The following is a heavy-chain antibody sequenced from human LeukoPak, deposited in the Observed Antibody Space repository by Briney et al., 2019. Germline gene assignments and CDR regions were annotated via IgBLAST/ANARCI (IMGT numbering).Heavy chain of an antibody. Sequence: GGSLRLSCVASGFTVSNRYMGWVRQAPGKGLEWVSIIYSGGSIYYAETVEGRFTISRDHSKNTVYLQMNSLRAEDTAVYYCARAGKYKTGTTIPTNYWGQGTLVTVSS. J-gene: IGHJ4*02. D-gene: IGHD1-1*01. CDR2: IYSGGSI. V-gene: IGHV3-66*01. CDR3: ARAGKYKTGTTIPTNY. CDR1: GFTVSNRY.